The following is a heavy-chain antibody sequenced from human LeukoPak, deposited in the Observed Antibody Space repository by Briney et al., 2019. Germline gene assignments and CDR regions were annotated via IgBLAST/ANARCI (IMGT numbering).Heavy chain of an antibody. Sequence: GGSLRLSCAASGFTVSSNYMSWVRQAPGKGLEWVSVIYSGGSTYYADSVKGRFTISRDNSKNTLYLQMNSLRAEDTAVYYCARSPIYDYGYYYYYGMDVWGQGTTVTVSS. J-gene: IGHJ6*02. CDR3: ARSPIYDYGYYYYYGMDV. D-gene: IGHD4-17*01. CDR1: GFTVSSNY. CDR2: IYSGGST. V-gene: IGHV3-66*01.